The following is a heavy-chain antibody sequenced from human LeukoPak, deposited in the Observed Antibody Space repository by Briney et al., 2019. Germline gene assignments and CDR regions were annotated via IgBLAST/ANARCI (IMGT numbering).Heavy chain of an antibody. CDR3: AKQPTEYDILAGHILDPWFDP. CDR2: IYYSGCT. D-gene: IGHD3-9*01. Sequence: PSGTLSLTCTFSVGSISRRIYYGVWVRQPPEGGLEWIGCIYYSGCTYYNRLLKSRVTLSVDTSKNQFALNLNPLTGADTAVYYCAKQPTEYDILAGHILDPWFDPWGQGTLVTVSS. J-gene: IGHJ5*02. CDR1: VGSISRRIYY. V-gene: IGHV4-39*01.